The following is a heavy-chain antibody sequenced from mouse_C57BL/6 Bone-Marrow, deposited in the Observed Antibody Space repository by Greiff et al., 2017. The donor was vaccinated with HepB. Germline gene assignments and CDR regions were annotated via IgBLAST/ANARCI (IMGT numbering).Heavy chain of an antibody. V-gene: IGHV14-4*01. Sequence: VQLQQSGAELVRPGASVKLSCTASGFNIKDDYMHWVKQRPEQGLEWIGWIDPENGDTEYASKFQGKATITADTSSNTAYLQLSSLTSEDTAVYYCTLHYGSSYAMYYWGQGTSVTVSS. J-gene: IGHJ4*01. CDR1: GFNIKDDY. CDR2: IDPENGDT. D-gene: IGHD1-1*01. CDR3: TLHYGSSYAMYY.